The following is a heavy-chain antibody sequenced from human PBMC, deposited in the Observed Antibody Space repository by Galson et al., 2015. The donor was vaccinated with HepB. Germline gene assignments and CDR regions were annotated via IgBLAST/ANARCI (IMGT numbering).Heavy chain of an antibody. D-gene: IGHD1-20*01. CDR3: ARAVLSAVTGLKLDY. V-gene: IGHV1-69*08. CDR2: IIPITETA. J-gene: IGHJ4*02. CDR1: GGVFISYT. Sequence: SVKVSCKASGGVFISYTFTWVRQAPGQGLEWVGRIIPITETANYAQKFQDRVTIAADKATDTAYMELNSQRPEDTAVYYCARAVLSAVTGLKLDYWGPGTLVTVSS.